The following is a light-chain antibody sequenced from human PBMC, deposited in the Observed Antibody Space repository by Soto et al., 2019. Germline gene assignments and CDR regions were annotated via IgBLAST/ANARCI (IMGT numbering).Light chain of an antibody. CDR2: GVF. CDR3: QHYDGSPRT. CDR1: QSVNSNY. Sequence: ETVLTQSPGTVSLSPGERATLFCRTSQSVNSNYLAWYQQKPGQAPRLLIYGVFNRATGIPDRFSGSGSGTDFTLTISGLEPEDSAVYYCQHYDGSPRTFGQGTKLEIK. J-gene: IGKJ2*01. V-gene: IGKV3-20*01.